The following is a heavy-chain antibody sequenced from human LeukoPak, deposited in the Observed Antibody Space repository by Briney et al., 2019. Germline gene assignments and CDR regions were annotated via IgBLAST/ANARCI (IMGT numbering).Heavy chain of an antibody. V-gene: IGHV1-8*01. Sequence: GASVKVSCKASGYTFTSYDINWVLQATGQGLEWMGWMNPNSGNTDYAQKFQGRVTMTRNTSISTAYMELSSLRSEDTAMYYCARGLTVTTRPAGYWGQGTLVTVSS. CDR2: MNPNSGNT. D-gene: IGHD4-17*01. CDR1: GYTFTSYD. CDR3: ARGLTVTTRPAGY. J-gene: IGHJ4*02.